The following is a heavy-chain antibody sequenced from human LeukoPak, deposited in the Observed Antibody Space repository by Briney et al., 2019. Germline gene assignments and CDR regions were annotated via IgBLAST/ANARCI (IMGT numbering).Heavy chain of an antibody. CDR2: ISSGGSTI. CDR3: AREAVAGFDY. J-gene: IGHJ4*02. V-gene: IGHV3-11*04. CDR1: GFTFGDYV. Sequence: GGSLRLSCTASGFTFGDYVMSWIRQAPGKGLEWVSYISSGGSTIYYADSVKGRFTISKDNAKNSLYLQMNSLRAEDTAVYYCAREAVAGFDYWGQGTLVTVSS. D-gene: IGHD6-19*01.